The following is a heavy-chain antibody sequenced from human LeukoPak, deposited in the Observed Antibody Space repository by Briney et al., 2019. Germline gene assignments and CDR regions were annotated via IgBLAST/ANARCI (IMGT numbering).Heavy chain of an antibody. CDR1: GFTFSSYA. J-gene: IGHJ4*02. CDR2: ISGSGYNS. D-gene: IGHD3-10*01. CDR3: VKEVYYGSGSHYYFDY. V-gene: IGHV3-23*01. Sequence: GGSLRLSCAASGFTFSSYAMTWVRQAPGKGLEWVSAISGSGYNSYYADSVKGRFTISRDNSKNTLYLQMSSLRAEDTAVYYCVKEVYYGSGSHYYFDYWGQGTLVTVSS.